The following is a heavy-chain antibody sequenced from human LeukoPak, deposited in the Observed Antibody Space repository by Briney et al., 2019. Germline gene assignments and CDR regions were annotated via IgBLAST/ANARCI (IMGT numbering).Heavy chain of an antibody. CDR3: AGSFYYDSSGYYSH. Sequence: GASVKVSCKASGYTFTGYYMHWVRQAPGQGLEWMGWINPNSGGTNYAQKFQGRVTMTRDTSISTAYMELSRLRSDDTAVYYCAGSFYYDSSGYYSHWGQGTLVTVSS. D-gene: IGHD3-22*01. V-gene: IGHV1-2*02. CDR1: GYTFTGYY. CDR2: INPNSGGT. J-gene: IGHJ4*02.